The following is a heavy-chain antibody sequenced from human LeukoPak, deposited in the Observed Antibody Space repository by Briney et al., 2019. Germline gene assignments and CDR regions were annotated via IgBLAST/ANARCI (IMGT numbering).Heavy chain of an antibody. CDR2: ISYDGSNK. Sequence: PGGSLRLSCAASGFTFSSYGMHWVRQAPGKGLEWVAVISYDGSNKYYADSVKGRFTISRDNSKNTLYLQMNSLSTEDTAVYYCAKGASWYLDYWGQGTLVTVSS. CDR1: GFTFSSYG. J-gene: IGHJ4*02. D-gene: IGHD6-13*01. CDR3: AKGASWYLDY. V-gene: IGHV3-30*18.